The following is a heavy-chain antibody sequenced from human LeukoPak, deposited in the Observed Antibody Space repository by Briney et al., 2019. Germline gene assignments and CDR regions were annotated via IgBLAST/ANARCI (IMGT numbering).Heavy chain of an antibody. CDR1: GYSFTSYW. CDR3: ARHSQYSSSWYRKDFDY. CDR2: IFPGDSDT. Sequence: GESLKISLKGSGYSFTSYWIGWVRRMPGKGLEWMGIIFPGDSDTRYSTSFQGQVTISAHKSISTAYLQSSSLKASDTAMYYCARHSQYSSSWYRKDFDYWGQGTLVTVSS. V-gene: IGHV5-51*01. D-gene: IGHD6-13*01. J-gene: IGHJ4*02.